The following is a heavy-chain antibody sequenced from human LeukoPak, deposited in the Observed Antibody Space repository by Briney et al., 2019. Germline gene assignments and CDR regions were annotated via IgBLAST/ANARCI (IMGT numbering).Heavy chain of an antibody. V-gene: IGHV3-48*04. J-gene: IGHJ6*02. D-gene: IGHD6-13*01. CDR1: GFTFSSYS. CDR3: ARADGIAAATYYYYGMDV. CDR2: ISSSSSTI. Sequence: GGSLRLSCAASGFTFSSYSMNWVRQAPGKGLEWVSYISSSSSTIYYADSVKGRFTISRDNAKNSLYLQMNSLRAEDTAVYYCARADGIAAATYYYYGMDVWGQGTTVTVSS.